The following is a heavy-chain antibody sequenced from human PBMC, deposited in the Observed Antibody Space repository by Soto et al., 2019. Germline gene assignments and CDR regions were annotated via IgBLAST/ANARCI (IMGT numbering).Heavy chain of an antibody. CDR2: MNPNSGNT. CDR3: AWLEWSYIYDY. D-gene: IGHD3-10*01. V-gene: IGHV1-8*01. J-gene: IGHJ4*02. Sequence: QVQLVQSGAEVKKPGASVKVSCKASGYTFTSYDINWVRQATGKGLEWMGWMNPNSGNTGDAQKFQGRVTMTRSTSISTAYMELSSLRSEDTAVYYCAWLEWSYIYDYWGQGTLVTVSS. CDR1: GYTFTSYD.